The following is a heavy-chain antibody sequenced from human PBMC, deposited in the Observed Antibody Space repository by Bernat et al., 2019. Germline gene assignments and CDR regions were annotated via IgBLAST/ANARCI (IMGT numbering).Heavy chain of an antibody. CDR1: GGSISSGDYY. J-gene: IGHJ4*02. D-gene: IGHD2-2*01. V-gene: IGHV4-30-4*01. Sequence: QVQLQESGPGLVKPSQTLSLTCTVSGGSISSGDYYWSWIRQPPGKGLEWLGYIYYSGSTYYNPSLKSRVTISVDTSKNQFSLKLSSVTAADTAVYYCARVDPLGYCSSTSCPVFDYWGQGTLVTVSS. CDR2: IYYSGST. CDR3: ARVDPLGYCSSTSCPVFDY.